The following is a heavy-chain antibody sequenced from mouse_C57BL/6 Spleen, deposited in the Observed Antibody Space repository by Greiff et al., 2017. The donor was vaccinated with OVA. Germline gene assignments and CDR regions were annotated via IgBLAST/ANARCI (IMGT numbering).Heavy chain of an antibody. CDR2: IWTGGGT. CDR3: ARMWVYGNYYFDY. J-gene: IGHJ2*01. V-gene: IGHV2-9-1*01. D-gene: IGHD2-1*01. CDR1: GFSLTSYA. Sequence: VKLVESGPGLVAPSQSLSITCTVSGFSLTSYAISWVRQPPGKGLEWLGVIWTGGGTNYNSALKSRLSISKDNAKSQVFLKMNSLQTDDTARYYCARMWVYGNYYFDYWGQGTTLTVSS.